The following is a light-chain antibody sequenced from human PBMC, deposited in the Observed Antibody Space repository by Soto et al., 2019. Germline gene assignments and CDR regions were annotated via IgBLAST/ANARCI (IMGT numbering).Light chain of an antibody. CDR3: QVWDTNSDHVV. Sequence: SYELTQAPSVSVAPGKTASITCVGNNIGSKSVHWYQQKPGQAPVLVIFYNTDRPSGIPERFSGSNSENTATLTISRVEAGDEADYYCQVWDTNSDHVVFGGGTKLTVL. CDR2: YNT. V-gene: IGLV3-21*04. J-gene: IGLJ2*01. CDR1: NIGSKS.